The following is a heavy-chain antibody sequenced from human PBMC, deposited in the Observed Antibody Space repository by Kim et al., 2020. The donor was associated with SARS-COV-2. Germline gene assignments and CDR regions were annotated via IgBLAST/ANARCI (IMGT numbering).Heavy chain of an antibody. CDR1: GGSISSSSYY. CDR3: ARPYPGIDAFDI. V-gene: IGHV4-39*01. Sequence: SETLSLTCTVSGGSISSSSYYWGWIRQPPGKGLEWIGSIYYSGSTYYNPSLKSRVTISVDTSKNQFSLKLSSVTAADTAVYYCARPYPGIDAFDIWGQGTMVTVSS. CDR2: IYYSGST. D-gene: IGHD2-15*01. J-gene: IGHJ3*02.